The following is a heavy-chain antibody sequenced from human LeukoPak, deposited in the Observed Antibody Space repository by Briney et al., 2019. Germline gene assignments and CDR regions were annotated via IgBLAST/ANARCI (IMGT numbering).Heavy chain of an antibody. V-gene: IGHV3-23*01. Sequence: PGGPLRLSCAASGFTFSSYVLGWVRQAPGQGLEWVSTISSGGDSTSYADSVKGRLAISRDNSQSTLFLQLNSLRVEDTAVYYCAKGHGSGWYGYFDYWGQGTLVTVSS. CDR2: ISSGGDST. J-gene: IGHJ4*02. CDR1: GFTFSSYV. D-gene: IGHD6-19*01. CDR3: AKGHGSGWYGYFDY.